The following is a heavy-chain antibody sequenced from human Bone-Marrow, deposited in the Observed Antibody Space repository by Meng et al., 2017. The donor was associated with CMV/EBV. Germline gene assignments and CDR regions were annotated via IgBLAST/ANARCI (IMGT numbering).Heavy chain of an antibody. V-gene: IGHV3-7*01. J-gene: IGHJ4*02. CDR3: ARDSDYDFWSGLAPNDY. D-gene: IGHD3-3*01. Sequence: GESLKISCAASGFTFSSYWMSWVRQAPGKGLEWVANIKQDGSEKYYVDSVKGRFTISRDNAKNLLYLQMNSLRAEDTAVYYCARDSDYDFWSGLAPNDYWGQGTLVTVSS. CDR2: IKQDGSEK. CDR1: GFTFSSYW.